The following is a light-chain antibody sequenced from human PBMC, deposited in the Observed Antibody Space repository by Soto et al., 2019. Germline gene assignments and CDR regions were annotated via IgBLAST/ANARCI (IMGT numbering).Light chain of an antibody. V-gene: IGKV4-1*01. Sequence: DIVMTQSPDSLAVSLGERATINCKSSQSVLYSSNNNNFLAWYQQKPGQPPKLLIYWASTRESGVPDRFSGSGSGTDFTLTISSLQAEDVAVYYCQQYYSSPTFGGGTKVDIK. J-gene: IGKJ4*01. CDR3: QQYYSSPT. CDR2: WAS. CDR1: QSVLYSSNNNNF.